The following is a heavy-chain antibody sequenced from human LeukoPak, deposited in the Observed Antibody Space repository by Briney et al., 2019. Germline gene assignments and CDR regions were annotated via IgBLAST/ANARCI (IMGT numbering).Heavy chain of an antibody. D-gene: IGHD5-18*01. CDR1: GYTFTSYY. J-gene: IGHJ4*02. V-gene: IGHV1-46*01. Sequence: ASVKVSCKASGYTFTSYYMHWVRQAPGQGLEWMGIINPSGGGTSYAQKFQGRVTMTRDTSTSTVYMELSSLRSEDTAVYYCARVSADTAMTNPLDYWGQGTLVTVSS. CDR3: ARVSADTAMTNPLDY. CDR2: INPSGGGT.